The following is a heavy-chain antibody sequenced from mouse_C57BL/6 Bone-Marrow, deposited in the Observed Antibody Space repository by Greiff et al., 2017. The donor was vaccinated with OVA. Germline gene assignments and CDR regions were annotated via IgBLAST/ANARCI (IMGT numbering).Heavy chain of an antibody. CDR2: IRNKANGYTT. CDR1: GFTFTDYY. J-gene: IGHJ2*01. D-gene: IGHD4-1*01. CDR3: ARPNWDGYFDY. V-gene: IGHV7-3*01. Sequence: EVKLVESGGGLVQPGGSLSLSCAASGFTFTDYYMSWVRQPPGKALEWLGFIRNKANGYTTEYSASVKGRFTISRDNSQSILNLQMNALRAEDSATYYCARPNWDGYFDYWGQGITLTVSS.